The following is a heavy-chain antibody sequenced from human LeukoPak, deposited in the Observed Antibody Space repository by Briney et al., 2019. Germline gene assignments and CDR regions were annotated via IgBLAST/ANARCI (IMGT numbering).Heavy chain of an antibody. J-gene: IGHJ4*02. D-gene: IGHD5-12*01. Sequence: ASVKVSCKASGYTFTSYGISWVRQAPGQGLEWMGWIKPSSGDTNYAQKYQGRVTLTRDLSRSTAYMDLSRLTSDDTAVYYCARGGDSRWVAVFHHWGQGSLVTVSS. CDR1: GYTFTSYG. CDR3: ARGGDSRWVAVFHH. V-gene: IGHV1-2*02. CDR2: IKPSSGDT.